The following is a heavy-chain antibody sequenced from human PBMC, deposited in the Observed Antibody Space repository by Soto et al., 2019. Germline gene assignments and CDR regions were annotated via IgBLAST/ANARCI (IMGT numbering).Heavy chain of an antibody. J-gene: IGHJ3*02. CDR2: IYYSGST. Sequence: PSETLSLTCTVSGGSIISYYWSWIRQPPGKGLEWIGYIYYSGSTNYNPSLKSRVTISVDTSKKQFSLKLSPVTAADTAVYYFERRVQLYRAFVIWGQGTMVTVSS. V-gene: IGHV4-59*08. CDR1: GGSIISYY. D-gene: IGHD1-1*01. CDR3: ERRVQLYRAFVI.